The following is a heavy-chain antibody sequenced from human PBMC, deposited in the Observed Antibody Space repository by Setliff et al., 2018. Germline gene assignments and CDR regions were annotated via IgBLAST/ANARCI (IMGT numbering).Heavy chain of an antibody. CDR2: ISTYNVNT. V-gene: IGHV1-18*01. CDR1: GYPFTNYG. J-gene: IGHJ4*02. Sequence: ASVKVSCKASGYPFTNYGITWVRQAPGQGLEWLGWISTYNVNTTYAQKLQDRVTMTTDTSTSTAYMELRSLGSDDTAVYYCATFRGYTYGYDYWGQGTLVTVSS. D-gene: IGHD5-18*01. CDR3: ATFRGYTYGYDY.